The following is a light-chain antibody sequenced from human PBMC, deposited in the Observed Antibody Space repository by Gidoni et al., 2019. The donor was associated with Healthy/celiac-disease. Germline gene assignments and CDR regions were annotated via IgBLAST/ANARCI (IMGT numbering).Light chain of an antibody. CDR2: GNS. J-gene: IGLJ2*01. Sequence: QSVLTQPPSVSGAPGQRVTISCTGSRSNIGAGYVVHWYHQLPGTAPKLLIYGNSNRPSGVPDRFSGSKSGTSASLAITGLQAEDEADYYCQSYDSSLSGYVVFGGGTKLTVL. CDR1: RSNIGAGYV. CDR3: QSYDSSLSGYVV. V-gene: IGLV1-40*01.